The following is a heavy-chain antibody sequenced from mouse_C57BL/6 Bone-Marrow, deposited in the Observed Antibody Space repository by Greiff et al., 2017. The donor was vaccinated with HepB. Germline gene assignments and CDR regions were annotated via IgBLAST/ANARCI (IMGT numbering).Heavy chain of an antibody. D-gene: IGHD3-1*01. V-gene: IGHV1-55*01. CDR2: IYPGSGST. CDR3: ARRERWVQLSL. Sequence: QVQLQQPGAELVKPGASVKMSFPSPGYTFTRSFLTWVKHIPGQGLEWIGDIYPGSGSTNYNEKFKSKATLTVDTSSSTAYMQLSSLTSEDSAVYYCARRERWVQLSLWGQGTTLTVSS. J-gene: IGHJ2*01. CDR1: GYTFTRSF.